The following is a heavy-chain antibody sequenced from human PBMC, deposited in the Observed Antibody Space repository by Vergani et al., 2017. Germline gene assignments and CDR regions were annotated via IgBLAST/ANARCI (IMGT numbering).Heavy chain of an antibody. CDR2: IRPYTGHT. V-gene: IGHV1-18*01. CDR1: SHTFQTYG. Sequence: QVQLVQSGAELKKPGASVSVSCKGSSHTFQTYGISWVRQAPGKGLEWMAWIRPYTGHTIYAQKFQDRVTMTADTSTNTAYMELRSLRSDDTAVYFCARVAHSNSEVTPTAFDVWGQGTMVTVSS. D-gene: IGHD1-1*01. J-gene: IGHJ3*01. CDR3: ARVAHSNSEVTPTAFDV.